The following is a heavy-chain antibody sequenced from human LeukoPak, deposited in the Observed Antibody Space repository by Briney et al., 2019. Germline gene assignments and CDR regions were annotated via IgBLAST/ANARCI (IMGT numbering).Heavy chain of an antibody. V-gene: IGHV1-69-2*01. D-gene: IGHD3-16*01. CDR2: VDPEDGET. J-gene: IGHJ4*02. CDR3: ATGLMMTFGEHQIDY. Sequence: ASVKISCKVSGYTFTDYYMHWVQQAPGKGLEWMGLVDPEDGETIYAEKFQGRVTITADTSTDTAYMELSSLRSEDTAVYYCATGLMMTFGEHQIDYWGQGTLVTVSS. CDR1: GYTFTDYY.